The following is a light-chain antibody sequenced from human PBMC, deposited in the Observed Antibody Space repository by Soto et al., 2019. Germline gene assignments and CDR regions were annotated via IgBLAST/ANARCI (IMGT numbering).Light chain of an antibody. CDR1: SSDVGGYDY. J-gene: IGLJ1*01. Sequence: QSALTQPSSVSGSPGQSVTVSCSGTSSDVGGYDYVAWYQQYPGKAPKLRIYDVIKRPSGVPDRFSRSKSGNTASLTISGLQAEDEADYYCCSYAGSYTFVFGTGTKLTVL. CDR3: CSYAGSYTFV. CDR2: DVI. V-gene: IGLV2-11*01.